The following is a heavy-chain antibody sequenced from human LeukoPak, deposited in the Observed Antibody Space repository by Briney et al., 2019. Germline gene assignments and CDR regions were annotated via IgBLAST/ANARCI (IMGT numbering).Heavy chain of an antibody. D-gene: IGHD2-15*01. V-gene: IGHV4-4*07. CDR1: GGSISSYY. Sequence: SETLSLTCTVSGGSISSYYWSWIRQPAGKGLEWIGRIYTSGSTNYNPSLNSRVTMSVDTSKNQLSLKLTSVTAADTAVYYCARGSCSGGSCHSGDYWGQGTLVTVSS. CDR3: ARGSCSGGSCHSGDY. CDR2: IYTSGST. J-gene: IGHJ4*02.